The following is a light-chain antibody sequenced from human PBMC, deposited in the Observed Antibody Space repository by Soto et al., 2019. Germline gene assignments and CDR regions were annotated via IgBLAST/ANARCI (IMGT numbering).Light chain of an antibody. CDR2: GAS. Sequence: EVLLTQSPNTLSLSPWERATLSCWASQSLISSYLAWYQQKAGHAPRLXIYGASTRATGIPARFSGSGSGTEFTLTISGLQSEDFAVYYCQQYSIWRTFGQGTKV. CDR3: QQYSIWRT. V-gene: IGKV3-15*01. J-gene: IGKJ1*01. CDR1: QSLISSY.